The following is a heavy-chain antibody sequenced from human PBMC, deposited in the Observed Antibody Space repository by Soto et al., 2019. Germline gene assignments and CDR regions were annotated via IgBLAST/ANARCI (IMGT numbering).Heavy chain of an antibody. J-gene: IGHJ4*02. Sequence: SETLSLTCAASGGSFTSNNWWTWVRQPPGQGLEWIGEIYRTGSTNYNPSLKSRVTISLDKSENQFSLKVNSLTAADTAVYYCASRDPGTSVDYWGQGTLVTVSS. D-gene: IGHD1-7*01. CDR3: ASRDPGTSVDY. CDR1: GGSFTSNNW. V-gene: IGHV4-4*02. CDR2: IYRTGST.